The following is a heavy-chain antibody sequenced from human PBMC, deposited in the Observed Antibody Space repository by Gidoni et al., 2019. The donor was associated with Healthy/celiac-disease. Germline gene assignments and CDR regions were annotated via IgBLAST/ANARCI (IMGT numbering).Heavy chain of an antibody. CDR1: AFTFSSYA. D-gene: IGHD1-7*01. CDR2: ISGSGGST. J-gene: IGHJ4*02. Sequence: EVQLLESGGGLVQPGGSLRLSCPASAFTFSSYAMSWVRPAPGKGLGWVAAISGSGGSTYYADSVKGRFTISRDNSKNTLYLQMNSLRAEDTAVYYCAKADGTSRISYFDYWGQGTLVTVSS. V-gene: IGHV3-23*01. CDR3: AKADGTSRISYFDY.